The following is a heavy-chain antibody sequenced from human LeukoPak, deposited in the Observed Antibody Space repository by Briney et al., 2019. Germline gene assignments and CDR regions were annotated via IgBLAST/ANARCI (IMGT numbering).Heavy chain of an antibody. J-gene: IGHJ4*02. CDR2: INHSGST. CDR3: ARGRVVDDRGSSKDIVVVVAATFDY. D-gene: IGHD2-15*01. V-gene: IGHV4-34*01. CDR1: GGSFSGYY. Sequence: SETLSLTCAVYGGSFSGYYWSWIRQPPGKGLEWIGEINHSGSTNYNPSLKSRVTISVDTSKNQFSLKLSSVTAADTAVYYCARGRVVDDRGSSKDIVVVVAATFDYWGQGTLVTASS.